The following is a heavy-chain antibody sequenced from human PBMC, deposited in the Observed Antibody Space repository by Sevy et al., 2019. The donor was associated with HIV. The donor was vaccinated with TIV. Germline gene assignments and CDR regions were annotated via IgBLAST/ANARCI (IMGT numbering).Heavy chain of an antibody. V-gene: IGHV1-18*01. CDR3: ARDRDYDYIWGTFPYRDF. J-gene: IGHJ4*02. D-gene: IGHD3-16*01. CDR2: ISPYKGTT. Sequence: ASVKVSCKASGYIFTSYGISWVRQAPGRGLEWVGWISPYKGTTNYAQKFQGRGTMTTDTSTFTVYIQLRSLRSDDTAIYYCARDRDYDYIWGTFPYRDFWGQGTLVTVSS. CDR1: GYIFTSYG.